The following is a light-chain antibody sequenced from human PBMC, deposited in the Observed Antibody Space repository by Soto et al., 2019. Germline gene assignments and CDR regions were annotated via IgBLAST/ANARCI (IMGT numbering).Light chain of an antibody. V-gene: IGLV6-57*02. J-gene: IGLJ2*01. CDR3: QSYDGSNPDVV. Sequence: NFMLTQPHSVSESPGKTVTISCTGSSGSIATNYVQWYQQRPGSAPTTVIYEDTQRPSGVPERFSGSIDSSSNSASLTISGLKTEYEADYYCQSYDGSNPDVVFGGGTKVTVL. CDR1: SGSIATNY. CDR2: EDT.